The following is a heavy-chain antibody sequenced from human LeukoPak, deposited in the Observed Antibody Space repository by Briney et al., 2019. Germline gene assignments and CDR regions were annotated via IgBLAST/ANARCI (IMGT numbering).Heavy chain of an antibody. CDR1: GFTFDDYA. CDR3: VKDITSSWYIAYGAFDI. J-gene: IGHJ3*02. V-gene: IGHV3-43*02. Sequence: GGSLRLSCAASGFTFDDYAMHWVRQAPGKGLEWVSLISGDGGSTYYADSVKGRFTISRDNSKNSLYLQMNSLRTEDTALYYCVKDITSSWYIAYGAFDIWGQGTMVTVSS. D-gene: IGHD6-13*01. CDR2: ISGDGGST.